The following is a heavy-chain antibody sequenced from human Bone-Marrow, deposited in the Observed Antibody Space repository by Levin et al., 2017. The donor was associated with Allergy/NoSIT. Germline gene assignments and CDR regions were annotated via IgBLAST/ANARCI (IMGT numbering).Heavy chain of an antibody. J-gene: IGHJ6*02. V-gene: IGHV3-9*01. CDR1: GFTFDDHA. D-gene: IGHD3-22*01. Sequence: GGSLRLSCVVSGFTFDDHAMHWVRQGPGRGLEWVSAITWNSVDVAYADSVKGRFTISRDNAKNSLYLEMRDLRPEDTAVYYCARDMIAARPYYGMDVWGRGTAVTVFS. CDR2: ITWNSVDV. CDR3: ARDMIAARPYYGMDV.